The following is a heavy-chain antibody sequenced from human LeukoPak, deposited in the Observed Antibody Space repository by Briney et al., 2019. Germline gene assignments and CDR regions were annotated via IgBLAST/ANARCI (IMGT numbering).Heavy chain of an antibody. CDR1: GGSISSSSYY. V-gene: IGHV4-39*01. CDR3: ARRASEPLIAVAGVFDY. Sequence: SETLSLTCTVSGGSISSSSYYWGWIRQPPGKGLEWIGSIYYSESTYYNPSLKTRVTISVDTSKNQFSLKLSSVPAADTAVYYCARRASEPLIAVAGVFDYWGQGTLVTVSS. D-gene: IGHD6-19*01. CDR2: IYYSEST. J-gene: IGHJ4*02.